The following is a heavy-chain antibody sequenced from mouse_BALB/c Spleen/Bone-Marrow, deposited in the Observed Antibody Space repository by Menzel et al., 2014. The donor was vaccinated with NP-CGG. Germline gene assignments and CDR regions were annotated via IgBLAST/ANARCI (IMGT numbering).Heavy chain of an antibody. CDR3: ARGSSGPFVY. D-gene: IGHD3-1*01. CDR2: ITPENGNT. V-gene: IGHV14-1*02. CDR1: GFNIKDYY. J-gene: IGHJ3*01. Sequence: EVQLQQSGAELVRPGALVKLSCRASGFNIKDYYIHWVNRRPEQGLEWIGWITPENGNTIYDPKFQGKARITADTSSNTAYFQLSSLTSEGTAVYYCARGSSGPFVYWGQGTLVTVSA.